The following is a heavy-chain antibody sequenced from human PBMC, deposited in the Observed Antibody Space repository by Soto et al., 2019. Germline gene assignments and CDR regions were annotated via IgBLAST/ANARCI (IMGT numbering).Heavy chain of an antibody. CDR3: ARTDYGDYVRGAFDI. CDR2: ISGSSSYI. Sequence: EVQLVESGGGLVKPGGSLRLSCAASGFTFSTHSINWVRQAPGKGLGWVSSISGSSSYIYYADSVKGRFTISRDNAKNSLYLQMNSLRAEDTVVYYCARTDYGDYVRGAFDIWGQGTMVTVSS. CDR1: GFTFSTHS. D-gene: IGHD4-17*01. V-gene: IGHV3-21*01. J-gene: IGHJ3*02.